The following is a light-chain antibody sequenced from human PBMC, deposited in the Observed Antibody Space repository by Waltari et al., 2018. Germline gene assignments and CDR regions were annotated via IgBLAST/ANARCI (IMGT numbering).Light chain of an antibody. V-gene: IGKV3D-15*01. CDR2: GTS. CDR1: QSVRST. CDR3: QQYDYWPWT. Sequence: IVMTQSPATLPLSPGESATLSCRASQSVRSTFAWFQQKPGQPPRRLIYGTSTRATGIPARFTGSGSGTEVSLTISSLQPEDFATYYCQQYDYWPWTFGQGTRVETK. J-gene: IGKJ1*01.